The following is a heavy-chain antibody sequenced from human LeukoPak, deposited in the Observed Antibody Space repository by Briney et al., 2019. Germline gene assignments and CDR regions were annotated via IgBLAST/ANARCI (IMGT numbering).Heavy chain of an antibody. Sequence: GGSVKVSCKASGYTFTSYGISWVRQAPGQGLEWMGWISAYNGNTNYAQKLQGRVTMTTDTSTSTAYMELRSLRSDDTAVYYCAIITGVGATHDAFDIWGQGTMVTVSS. D-gene: IGHD1-26*01. CDR3: AIITGVGATHDAFDI. CDR1: GYTFTSYG. CDR2: ISAYNGNT. V-gene: IGHV1-18*01. J-gene: IGHJ3*02.